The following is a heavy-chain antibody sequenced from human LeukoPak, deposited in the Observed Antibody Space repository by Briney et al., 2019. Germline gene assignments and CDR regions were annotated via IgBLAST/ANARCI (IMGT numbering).Heavy chain of an antibody. D-gene: IGHD3-9*01. Sequence: GGSLRLSCEASGFAFSSYWMSWVRQAPGKGLEWVANIKQDGSEKYYVDSVKGRFTISRDNAKNSLYLQMNSLRAEDTAVYYCARYPLLRYFDWLTPYYFDYWGQGTLVTVSS. CDR3: ARYPLLRYFDWLTPYYFDY. V-gene: IGHV3-7*03. CDR1: GFAFSSYW. J-gene: IGHJ4*02. CDR2: IKQDGSEK.